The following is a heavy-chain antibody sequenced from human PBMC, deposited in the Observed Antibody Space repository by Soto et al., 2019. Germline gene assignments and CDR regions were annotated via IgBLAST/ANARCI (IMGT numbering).Heavy chain of an antibody. CDR1: GGSISSGGYY. D-gene: IGHD2-15*01. CDR3: ARARVVVVVAATQGGWFDP. J-gene: IGHJ5*02. Sequence: QVQLQESGPGLVKPSQTLSLTCTVSGGSISSGGYYWSWIRQHPGKGLEWIGYIYYSGSTYYNPSLKSRVTISVDTSKNQFSLKLSSVTAADTAVYYCARARVVVVVAATQGGWFDPWGQGTLVTVSS. CDR2: IYYSGST. V-gene: IGHV4-31*03.